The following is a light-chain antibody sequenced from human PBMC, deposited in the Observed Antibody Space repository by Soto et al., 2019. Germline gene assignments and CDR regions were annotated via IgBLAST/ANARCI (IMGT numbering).Light chain of an antibody. CDR1: QSVSNNY. Sequence: EILLTQSPGTLSLSAGERATLSWRASQSVSNNYLAWHQQKPGQAPRPRIYGASNRATGIPDRLSGSGSGTDFTLTISRMEPADFAVYYCQQYGSSGTFGQGTKVDIK. CDR3: QQYGSSGT. CDR2: GAS. J-gene: IGKJ1*01. V-gene: IGKV3-20*01.